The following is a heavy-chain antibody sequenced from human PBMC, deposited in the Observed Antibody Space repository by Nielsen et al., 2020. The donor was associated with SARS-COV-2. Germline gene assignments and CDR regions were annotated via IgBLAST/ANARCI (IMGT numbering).Heavy chain of an antibody. D-gene: IGHD4-17*01. CDR3: ALEGGYGDLMFDY. J-gene: IGHJ4*02. V-gene: IGHV4-34*01. CDR1: GGSSSGYY. CDR2: INHSGST. Sequence: SETLSLTCAVYGGSSSGYYWSWIRQPPGKGLEWIGEINHSGSTNYNPSLKSRVTISVDTSKNQFSLKLSSVTAADTAVYYCALEGGYGDLMFDYWGQGTLVTVSS.